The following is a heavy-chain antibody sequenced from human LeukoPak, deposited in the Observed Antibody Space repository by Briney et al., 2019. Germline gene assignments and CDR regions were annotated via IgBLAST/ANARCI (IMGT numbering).Heavy chain of an antibody. V-gene: IGHV3-30*04. D-gene: IGHD2-15*01. CDR2: ISYDGSNK. Sequence: GGSLRLSCAASGFTFSSYAMHWVRQAPGKGLEWVAVISYDGSNKYYADSVKGRFTISRDNSKNTLYLQMNSLRAEDTAVYYCARDRGVVVAATEFDYWGQGTLVTGSS. CDR1: GFTFSSYA. J-gene: IGHJ4*02. CDR3: ARDRGVVVAATEFDY.